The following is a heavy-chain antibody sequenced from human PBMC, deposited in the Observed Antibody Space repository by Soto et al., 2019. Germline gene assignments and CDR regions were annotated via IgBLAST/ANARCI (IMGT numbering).Heavy chain of an antibody. V-gene: IGHV3-53*01. CDR3: AREIVVVTAIPLGYGMDV. CDR2: IYSGGCT. J-gene: IGHJ6*02. D-gene: IGHD2-21*02. Sequence: PGGSLRLSCAVSGFTVSNNYMSWVRQAPGKGLEGVSVIYSGGCTAYGDSVKGRFTISRDNSKNTLYLQMNSLRADDTAVYYCAREIVVVTAIPLGYGMDVWGQGTTVTVSS. CDR1: GFTVSNNY.